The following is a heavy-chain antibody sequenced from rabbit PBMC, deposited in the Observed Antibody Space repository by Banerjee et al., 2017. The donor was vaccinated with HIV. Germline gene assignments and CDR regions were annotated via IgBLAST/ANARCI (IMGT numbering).Heavy chain of an antibody. Sequence: QEQLEESGGDLVKPEGSLTLTCTASGFSFSSNDYMCWVRQAPGKGLEWIGYIHTGSGNTNYATWAKGRFTISKTSSTTLTLQMTSLTAADTATYFCARHTHWSYGLWGQGTLVTVS. V-gene: IGHV1S45*01. CDR1: GFSFSSNDY. CDR2: IHTGSGNT. D-gene: IGHD6-1*01. CDR3: ARHTHWSYGL. J-gene: IGHJ4*01.